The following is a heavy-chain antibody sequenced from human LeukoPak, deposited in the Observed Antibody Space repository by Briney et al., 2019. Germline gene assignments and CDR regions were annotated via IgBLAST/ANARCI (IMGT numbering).Heavy chain of an antibody. J-gene: IGHJ4*02. V-gene: IGHV7-4-1*02. Sequence: GASVKVSCKASGYTFTSYAMNWVRQAPGQGLEGMGWISTNTGNPTYAQGFTGRFVFSLDTSVSTAYLQISSLKAEDTAVYYCARAGPPRFGELLWVPFDYWGQGTLVTVSS. CDR2: ISTNTGNP. CDR1: GYTFTSYA. CDR3: ARAGPPRFGELLWVPFDY. D-gene: IGHD3-10*01.